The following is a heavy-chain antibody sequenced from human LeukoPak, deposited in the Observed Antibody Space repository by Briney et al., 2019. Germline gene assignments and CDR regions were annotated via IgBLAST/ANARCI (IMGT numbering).Heavy chain of an antibody. CDR3: ARGTYSWYYYDSSGYPDY. D-gene: IGHD3-22*01. CDR2: ISYDGSNK. CDR1: GFTFSSYA. J-gene: IGHJ4*02. Sequence: GGSLRLSCAASGFTFSSYAMHWVRQAPGKGLEWVAVISYDGSNKYYADSVKGRFTISRDNSKNTLYLQMNSLRAEDTAVYYCARGTYSWYYYDSSGYPDYWGQGTLVTVSS. V-gene: IGHV3-30-3*01.